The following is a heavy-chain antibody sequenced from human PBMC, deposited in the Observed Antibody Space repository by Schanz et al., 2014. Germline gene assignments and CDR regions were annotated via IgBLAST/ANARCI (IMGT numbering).Heavy chain of an antibody. V-gene: IGHV3-7*01. CDR1: GFSFNNYW. Sequence: EVQLVESGGGLVQPGGSLRLSCAASGFSFNNYWMTWFRQAPGKGLEWVANIIHDGSEKFYVGSVKGRCTISRDTANKSLYRLMDDLRAEDTAVYYSARNLRNSIPTYYDHWGQGTLVTVSA. CDR2: IIHDGSEK. CDR3: ARNLRNSIPTYYDH. D-gene: IGHD2-21*01. J-gene: IGHJ4*02.